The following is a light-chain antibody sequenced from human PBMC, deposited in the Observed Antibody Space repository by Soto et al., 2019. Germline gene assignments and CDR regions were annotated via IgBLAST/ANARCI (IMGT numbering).Light chain of an antibody. CDR1: NSNIGAGYD. Sequence: VLTQPPSVSGAPGQRVTISCTGSNSNIGAGYDVHWYQQLPGTAPKLLIYGNSNRPSGVPDRFSGSKSGTSASLTITGLQAEDEADYYCQSYGDSLSGYVFGTGTKVTVL. J-gene: IGLJ1*01. V-gene: IGLV1-40*01. CDR2: GNS. CDR3: QSYGDSLSGYV.